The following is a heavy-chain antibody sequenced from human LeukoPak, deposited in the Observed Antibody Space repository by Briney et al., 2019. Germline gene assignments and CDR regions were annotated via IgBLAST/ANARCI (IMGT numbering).Heavy chain of an antibody. CDR2: INSDGRST. V-gene: IGHV3-74*01. CDR3: ARESSGYFY. CDR1: GFTFNSYS. D-gene: IGHD3-22*01. Sequence: PGGSLRLSCAASGFTFNSYSMNWDRQAPGKGLVWVSRINSDGRSTNYADSVKGRFTISRDNAKNTLYLQRNSLRAEDTAVYYCARESSGYFYWGQGTLVSVSS. J-gene: IGHJ4*02.